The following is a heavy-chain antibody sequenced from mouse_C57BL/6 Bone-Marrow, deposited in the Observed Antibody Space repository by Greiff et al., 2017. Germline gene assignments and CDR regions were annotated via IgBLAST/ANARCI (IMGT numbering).Heavy chain of an antibody. J-gene: IGHJ3*01. V-gene: IGHV5-6*01. Sequence: EVQGVESGGDLVKPGGSLKLSCAASGFTFSSYGMSWVRQTPDKRLEWVATISSGGSYTYYPDSVKGRFTISRDNAKNTLYLQMSSLKSEDTAMYYCARPAWGFAYWGQGTLVTVSA. CDR3: ARPAWGFAY. CDR1: GFTFSSYG. CDR2: ISSGGSYT. D-gene: IGHD4-1*01.